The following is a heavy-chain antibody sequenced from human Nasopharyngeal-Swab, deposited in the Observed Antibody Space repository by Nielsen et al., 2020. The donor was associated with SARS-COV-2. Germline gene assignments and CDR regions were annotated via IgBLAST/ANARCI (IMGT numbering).Heavy chain of an antibody. CDR3: ARDRGGGWFGDAGFDP. CDR2: ISSSSSYT. Sequence: GESLKISCAASGFTFSSYSMNWVRQAPGKGLEWVSSISSSSSYTNYADSVKGRFTISRDNAKNSLYLQMNSLRAEDTAVYYCARDRGGGWFGDAGFDPWGQGTLVTVSS. CDR1: GFTFSSYS. V-gene: IGHV3-21*01. J-gene: IGHJ5*01. D-gene: IGHD3-3*01.